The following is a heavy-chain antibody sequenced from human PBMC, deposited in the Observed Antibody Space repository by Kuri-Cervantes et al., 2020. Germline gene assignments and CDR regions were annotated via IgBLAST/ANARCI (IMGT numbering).Heavy chain of an antibody. D-gene: IGHD3-22*01. V-gene: IGHV3-15*01. Sequence: GESLKISCAASGFTFSNAWMSWVRQAPGKGLEWVGRIKSKTDGGTTDYAAPVKGRFTISRDDSKNTLYLQMNSLRAEDTAVYYCAQYKDADYDSSGYYYDAFDIWGQGTMVTVSS. CDR3: AQYKDADYDSSGYYYDAFDI. J-gene: IGHJ3*02. CDR2: IKSKTDGGTT. CDR1: GFTFSNAW.